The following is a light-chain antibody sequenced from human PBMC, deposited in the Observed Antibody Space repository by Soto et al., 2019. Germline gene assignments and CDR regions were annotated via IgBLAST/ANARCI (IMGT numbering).Light chain of an antibody. Sequence: EIVLTQSPGTLSLSPGEGATLSCRASQSLTTNYLAWYQQKPGQAPRLLIYGESNRATGIPDRFSGSGSGTDFTLTISRLEPEDFAVYYCQQYGSSPQAFGQGTKVEIK. CDR2: GES. CDR3: QQYGSSPQA. J-gene: IGKJ1*01. CDR1: QSLTTNY. V-gene: IGKV3-20*01.